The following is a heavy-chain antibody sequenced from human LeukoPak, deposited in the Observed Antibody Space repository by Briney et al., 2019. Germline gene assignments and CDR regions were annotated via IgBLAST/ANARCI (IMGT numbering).Heavy chain of an antibody. Sequence: PGRSLRLSCAASGFTFSSYAMHWVRQAPGKGLEWVAVISYDGSNKYYADSVKGRFTISRDNSKNTLYLQMNSLRAEDTAVYYCARLLTMDDYWGQGTLVTVSS. D-gene: IGHD3-10*01. V-gene: IGHV3-30-3*01. CDR1: GFTFSSYA. J-gene: IGHJ4*02. CDR2: ISYDGSNK. CDR3: ARLLTMDDY.